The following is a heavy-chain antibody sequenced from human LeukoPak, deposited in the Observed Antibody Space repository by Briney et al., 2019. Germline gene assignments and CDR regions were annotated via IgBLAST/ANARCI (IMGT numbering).Heavy chain of an antibody. Sequence: GGSLRLSCAVSGFTFSSYGMHWVRQAPGKGLEWVAFIRYDGSNKYYADSVKGRFTISRDNSKNTLYLQMNSLRAEDTAVYYCAKDSLPYDFWSGYYTGYGVTQIDYWGQGTLVTVSS. CDR2: IRYDGSNK. J-gene: IGHJ4*02. D-gene: IGHD3-3*01. V-gene: IGHV3-30*02. CDR3: AKDSLPYDFWSGYYTGYGVTQIDY. CDR1: GFTFSSYG.